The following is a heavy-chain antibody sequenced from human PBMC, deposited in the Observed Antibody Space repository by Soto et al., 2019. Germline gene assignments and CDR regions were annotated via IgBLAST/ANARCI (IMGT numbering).Heavy chain of an antibody. CDR3: PRYRFSGNNYSKFDY. CDR1: RVTVSSDAYY. J-gene: IGHJ4*02. D-gene: IGHD2-15*01. Sequence: PSETLSLTGTVSRVTVSSDAYYGSWIRQPPGEGVEWIGNIYHTGSTYYSPSLKSRVDISLDRSTNQFSLRLSSVTAADTPLYHCPRYRFSGNNYSKFDYWRQGTLVTVSS. CDR2: IYHTGST. V-gene: IGHV4-31*03.